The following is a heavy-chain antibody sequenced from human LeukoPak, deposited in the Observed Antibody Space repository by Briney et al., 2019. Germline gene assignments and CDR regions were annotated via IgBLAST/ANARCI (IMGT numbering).Heavy chain of an antibody. CDR3: ARDDGSSSVNALDI. CDR1: GYTFTAYY. CDR2: INPKNADT. V-gene: IGHV1-2*02. J-gene: IGHJ3*02. D-gene: IGHD6-6*01. Sequence: ASVRVSCKASGYTFTAYYIHWVRQAPGQGLEWMGWINPKNADTDYAQNFRGRVTMTRDTCISTVYMELSRLRSDDTAVYYCARDDGSSSVNALDIWGQGTMITVSS.